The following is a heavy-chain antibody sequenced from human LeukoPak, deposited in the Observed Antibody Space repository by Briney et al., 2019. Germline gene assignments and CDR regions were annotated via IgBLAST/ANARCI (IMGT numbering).Heavy chain of an antibody. CDR2: ISGVSGNT. CDR1: GFTFDDYA. CDR3: ARDKWRNGGDSDGYFDY. V-gene: IGHV3-43*02. D-gene: IGHD4-23*01. J-gene: IGHJ4*02. Sequence: GGSLRLSCAASGFTFDDYAMHWVRRAPGKGLEWVSLISGVSGNTYYADSVKGRFTISRDNSKNSLYLQMNSVRAEDTAFYYCARDKWRNGGDSDGYFDYWGQGTPVTVFS.